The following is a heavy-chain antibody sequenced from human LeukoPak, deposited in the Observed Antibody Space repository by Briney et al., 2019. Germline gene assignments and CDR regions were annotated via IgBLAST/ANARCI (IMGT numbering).Heavy chain of an antibody. CDR2: MYSDGST. J-gene: IGHJ2*01. CDR3: ARSNSYFDL. V-gene: IGHV3-66*01. CDR1: GLTVNSNY. Sequence: GGSLRLSCVVSGLTVNSNYMSWVRQAPGKGREWVSDMYSDGSTYYADSVKGRFTISRDNSKNTLYLQMNSLRVEDTAVYYCARSNSYFDLWGRGTRVTGPS.